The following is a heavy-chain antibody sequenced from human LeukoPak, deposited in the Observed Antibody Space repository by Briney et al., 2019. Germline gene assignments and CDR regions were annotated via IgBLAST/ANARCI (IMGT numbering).Heavy chain of an antibody. D-gene: IGHD6-19*01. CDR3: ARVGGYRQWLANYYYYYMDV. Sequence: SETLSLTCTVSGGSISSYYWSWIRQPAGKGLEWIGRIYISGSTNYNPSLESRVTMSVDTSKNQFSLKLSSVTAADTAVYYCARVGGYRQWLANYYYYYMDVWGKGTTVTISS. J-gene: IGHJ6*03. CDR1: GGSISSYY. V-gene: IGHV4-4*07. CDR2: IYISGST.